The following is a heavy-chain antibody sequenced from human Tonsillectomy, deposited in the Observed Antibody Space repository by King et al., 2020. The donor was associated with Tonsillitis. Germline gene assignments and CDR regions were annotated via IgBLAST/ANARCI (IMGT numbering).Heavy chain of an antibody. CDR3: VRTPEWSGPRPFDI. CDR1: GCTFSNYR. J-gene: IGHJ3*02. V-gene: IGHV3-21*01. Sequence: VQLVESGGGLVKPGGSLRLSCAASGCTFSNYRMNWVRQAPWKGREWGSSISSSSSYIYYADSVNGRFTISRDNAKNSLYLQMNSLRAEDTAVYYCVRTPEWSGPRPFDIWGQGTMVTVSS. CDR2: ISSSSSYI. D-gene: IGHD3-3*01.